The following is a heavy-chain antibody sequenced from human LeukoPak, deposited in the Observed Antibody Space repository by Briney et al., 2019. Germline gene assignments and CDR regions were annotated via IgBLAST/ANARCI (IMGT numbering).Heavy chain of an antibody. CDR3: ARGRWDFDY. CDR1: GGSISSGSYY. J-gene: IGHJ4*02. CDR2: IYTSGST. V-gene: IGHV4-61*02. Sequence: SETLSLTCTVSGGSISSGSYYWSWIRQPAGKGLEWIGRIYTSGSTNYNPSLKSRVTISVDTSKNQFSLKLSSVTAADTAVYYCARGRWDFDYWGQGTLVTVSS. D-gene: IGHD4-23*01.